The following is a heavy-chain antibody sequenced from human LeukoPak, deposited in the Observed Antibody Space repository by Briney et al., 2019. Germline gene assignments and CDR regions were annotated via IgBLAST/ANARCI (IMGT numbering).Heavy chain of an antibody. D-gene: IGHD6-19*01. CDR2: IYYSGST. CDR1: GDSISSSSYY. J-gene: IGHJ4*02. V-gene: IGHV4-39*07. CDR3: VSNGWYSLEY. Sequence: PSETLSLTCTVSGDSISSSSYYWGWIRQPPRKGLEWIGSIYYSGSTYYNPSLKSRVTISVDTSKNQLSLRLNSVTAADTAVYYCVSNGWYSLEYWGQGTLVTVSS.